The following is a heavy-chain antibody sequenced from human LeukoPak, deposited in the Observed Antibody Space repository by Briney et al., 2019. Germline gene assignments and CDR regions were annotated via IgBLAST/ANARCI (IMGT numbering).Heavy chain of an antibody. V-gene: IGHV4-39*07. J-gene: IGHJ3*02. D-gene: IGHD6-13*01. CDR3: AIRYSSSWHSDAFDI. CDR2: IYDSGST. Sequence: SETLSLTCTVSGGSIGSITYYWAWIRQPPGQGLEWIGSIYDSGSTYYNPSLKSRVSISTDTSKNQFSLKLTSVTAADTAVYYCAIRYSSSWHSDAFDIWGQGTMVTVSS. CDR1: GGSIGSITYY.